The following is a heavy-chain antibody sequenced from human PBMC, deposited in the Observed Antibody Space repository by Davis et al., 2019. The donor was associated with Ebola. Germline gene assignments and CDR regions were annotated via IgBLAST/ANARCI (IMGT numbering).Heavy chain of an antibody. CDR3: ASCSGGSCYDAFDI. D-gene: IGHD2-15*01. V-gene: IGHV3-30*03. CDR1: GFTFSSYG. Sequence: PGGSLRLSCAASGFTFSSYGMHWVRQAPGKGLEWVAVISYDGSNKYYADSVKGRFTISRDNSKNTLYLQMNSLRAEDTAVYYCASCSGGSCYDAFDIWGQGTMVTVSS. J-gene: IGHJ3*02. CDR2: ISYDGSNK.